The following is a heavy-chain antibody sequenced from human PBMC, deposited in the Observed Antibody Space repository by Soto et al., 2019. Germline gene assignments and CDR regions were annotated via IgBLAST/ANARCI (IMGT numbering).Heavy chain of an antibody. Sequence: ASVKVSCKASGYTFTSYAMHWVRQAPGQRLEWMGWINAGNGNTKYSQKFQGRVTITRDTSASTAYMELSSLRSEDTAVYYCARAGGGYCSGGSCYYYYGMDVWGQGTTVTV. CDR1: GYTFTSYA. V-gene: IGHV1-3*01. D-gene: IGHD2-15*01. CDR3: ARAGGGYCSGGSCYYYYGMDV. CDR2: INAGNGNT. J-gene: IGHJ6*02.